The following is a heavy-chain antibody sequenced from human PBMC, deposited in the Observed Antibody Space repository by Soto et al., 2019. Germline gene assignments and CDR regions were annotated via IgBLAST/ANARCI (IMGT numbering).Heavy chain of an antibody. J-gene: IGHJ2*01. V-gene: IGHV3-33*01. D-gene: IGHD2-15*01. CDR3: ARESVDIVVVVAASTWYFDL. Sequence: GGSLRLSCAASGFTFSSYGMHWVRQAPGKGLEWVAVIWYDGSNKYYADSVKGRFTISRDNSKNTLYLQMNSLRAEDTAVYYCARESVDIVVVVAASTWYFDLWGRGTLVTVSS. CDR1: GFTFSSYG. CDR2: IWYDGSNK.